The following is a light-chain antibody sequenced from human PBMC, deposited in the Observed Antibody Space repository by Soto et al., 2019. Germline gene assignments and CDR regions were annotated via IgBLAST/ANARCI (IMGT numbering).Light chain of an antibody. CDR3: SSSTSSDTLL. J-gene: IGLJ2*01. V-gene: IGLV2-14*01. CDR2: EVS. Sequence: QSALTQPASVSGSPGQSITISCTGTSSDVGGYNYVSWYQQHPGKAPKLMIYEVSNRPSGGSNRFSGSKSGNTASLPISGLQAEDEADYYCSSSTSSDTLLFGGGTKLTVL. CDR1: SSDVGGYNY.